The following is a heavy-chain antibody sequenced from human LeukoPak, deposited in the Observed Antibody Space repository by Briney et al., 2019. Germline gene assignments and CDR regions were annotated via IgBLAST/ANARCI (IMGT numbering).Heavy chain of an antibody. V-gene: IGHV3-48*01. J-gene: IGHJ4*02. CDR2: ISSSDNTI. Sequence: GGSLRLSCAASGFTFSTYAMSWVRQAPGKGLEWVSYISSSDNTIHYADSVKGRFTISRDNAENSLYLEMNSLRGEDTAVYYCARVHRGYSYGRLDYWGQGTLVTVSS. CDR3: ARVHRGYSYGRLDY. CDR1: GFTFSTYA. D-gene: IGHD5-18*01.